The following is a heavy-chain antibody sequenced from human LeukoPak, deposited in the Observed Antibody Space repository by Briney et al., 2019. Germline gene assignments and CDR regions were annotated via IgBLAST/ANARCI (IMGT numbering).Heavy chain of an antibody. CDR3: ARDYGGNSFDFDY. J-gene: IGHJ4*02. D-gene: IGHD4-23*01. Sequence: GGSLRLSCAASGFTFSDYHMTWIRQVPGKGLEWVSYMSSSSSYIYYADSVKGRFTISRDNAKNTLYLQMNSLRAEDTAVYYCARDYGGNSFDFDYWGQGTLVTVSS. CDR2: MSSSSSYI. CDR1: GFTFSDYH. V-gene: IGHV3-11*06.